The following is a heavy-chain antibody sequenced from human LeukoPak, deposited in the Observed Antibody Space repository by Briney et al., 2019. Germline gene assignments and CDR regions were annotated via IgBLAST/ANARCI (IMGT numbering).Heavy chain of an antibody. J-gene: IGHJ4*02. V-gene: IGHV4-38-2*01. CDR1: GYSISSGYY. CDR3: ASGGADYDILTGFDY. Sequence: SETLSLTCAVSGYSISSGYYWGWIRQPPGKGLEWIGSIYHSGSTYYNPSLKSRVTIPVDTSKNQFSLKLSSVTAADTAVYYCASGGADYDILTGFDYWGQGTLVTVSS. CDR2: IYHSGST. D-gene: IGHD3-9*01.